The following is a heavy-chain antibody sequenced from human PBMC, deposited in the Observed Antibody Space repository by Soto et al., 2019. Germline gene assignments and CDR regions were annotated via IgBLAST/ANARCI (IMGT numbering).Heavy chain of an antibody. Sequence: GESLKISCQGSGYSFASYWIGWVRQMPGKDLEWMGIIYPGDSDTRYSPSFQGQVTISADKSLRTAYLQWTSLKASDTALYYCARTRSFTLGFYYDGMDVWGKGPTVTVSS. V-gene: IGHV5-51*01. CDR2: IYPGDSDT. CDR1: GYSFASYW. J-gene: IGHJ6*04. CDR3: ARTRSFTLGFYYDGMDV. D-gene: IGHD6-6*01.